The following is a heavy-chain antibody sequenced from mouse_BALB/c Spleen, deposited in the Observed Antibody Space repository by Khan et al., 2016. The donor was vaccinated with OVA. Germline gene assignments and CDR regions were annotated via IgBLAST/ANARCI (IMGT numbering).Heavy chain of an antibody. J-gene: IGHJ2*01. Sequence: QVLLKQSGAELVKAGASVKMSCKASGYTFTSYWMHWVKQRLGQGLEWFAETNPTNGRTYYNEKFKSKATLTVDKSSSTAYMLLSGPTFEDSAVYYGARIKKIVATFFDYWGQGTTLTVSS. V-gene: IGHV1S81*02. CDR3: ARIKKIVATFFDY. CDR2: TNPTNGRT. CDR1: GYTFTSYW. D-gene: IGHD1-1*01.